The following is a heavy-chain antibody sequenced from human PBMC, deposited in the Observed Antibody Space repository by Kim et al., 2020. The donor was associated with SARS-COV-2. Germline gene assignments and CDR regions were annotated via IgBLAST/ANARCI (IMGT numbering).Heavy chain of an antibody. Sequence: ASVKVSCKASGYTFSRYAVSWVRQAPGQGLEWMGWISPFNGNKYYTEKFQGRVTMTTDTSTSTAYMELRSLRSDDTAVYFCARDGAITGCNSDYWGQGTLVTVSS. J-gene: IGHJ4*02. CDR2: ISPFNGNK. V-gene: IGHV1-18*04. CDR1: GYTFSRYA. D-gene: IGHD6-19*01. CDR3: ARDGAITGCNSDY.